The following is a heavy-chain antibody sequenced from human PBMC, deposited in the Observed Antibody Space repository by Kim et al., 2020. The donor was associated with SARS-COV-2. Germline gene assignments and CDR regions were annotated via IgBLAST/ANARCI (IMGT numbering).Heavy chain of an antibody. V-gene: IGHV3-30*04. Sequence: GGSLRLSCAASGFTFSSYAMHWVRQAPGKGLEWVAVISYDGSNKYYVDSVKGRFTISRDNSKNTLYLQMNSLRAEDTAVYYCARERCSSTSCYYYFDYWGQGTLVTVSS. CDR2: ISYDGSNK. D-gene: IGHD2-2*01. CDR1: GFTFSSYA. CDR3: ARERCSSTSCYYYFDY. J-gene: IGHJ4*02.